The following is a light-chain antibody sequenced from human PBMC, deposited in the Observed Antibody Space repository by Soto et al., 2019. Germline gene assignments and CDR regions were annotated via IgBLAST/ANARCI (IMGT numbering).Light chain of an antibody. CDR3: NSYTSSSTLYV. CDR1: SSDIGTYNY. Sequence: QSVLTQPASVSVSPGQSITISCTGTSSDIGTYNYVSWYQQHPGKAPKLMLYEVSNRPSGVSNRFFGSKSGNTASLTISGLQAEDEADYCCNSYTSSSTLYVCGTGTKLTVL. CDR2: EVS. V-gene: IGLV2-14*01. J-gene: IGLJ1*01.